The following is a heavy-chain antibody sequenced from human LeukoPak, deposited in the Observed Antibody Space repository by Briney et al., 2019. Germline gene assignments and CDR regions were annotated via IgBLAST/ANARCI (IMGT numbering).Heavy chain of an antibody. V-gene: IGHV3-48*02. J-gene: IGHJ4*02. CDR3: ARTPPTAGLTTIGVGSDY. CDR2: ISGSSETI. CDR1: GFTFSTHS. Sequence: AGGSLRLSCAASGFTFSTHSMNWVRQAPGKGLEWVSYISGSSETIYYADSVKGRFTISRDNAKNSLYLQMNSLRDEDTAVYYCARTPPTAGLTTIGVGSDYWGQGTLVTVSS. D-gene: IGHD4-11*01.